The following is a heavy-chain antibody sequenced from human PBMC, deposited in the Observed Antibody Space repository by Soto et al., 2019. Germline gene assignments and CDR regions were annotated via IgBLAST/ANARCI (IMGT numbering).Heavy chain of an antibody. CDR1: GGTFGSQG. CDR3: ARGAMANFDY. D-gene: IGHD5-18*01. CDR2: FIAMLGTP. J-gene: IGHJ4*02. V-gene: IGHV1-69*13. Sequence: SVKVSCKASGGTFGSQGIAWVRQAPGQGLEWMGGFIAMLGTPTYAKKVQGRATISADESLTSSYLELRSPRSEDTGVYFCARGAMANFDYWGQGTVVTVSS.